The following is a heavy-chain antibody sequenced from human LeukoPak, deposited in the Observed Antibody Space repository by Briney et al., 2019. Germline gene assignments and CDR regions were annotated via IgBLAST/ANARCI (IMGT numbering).Heavy chain of an antibody. D-gene: IGHD6-19*01. CDR2: IYYSGST. CDR3: ARAGAPYSSGWYGFYYYMDV. Sequence: SETLSLTCTVSGGSISSSSYYWGWIRQPPGKGLEWIGSIYYSGSTYYNPSLKSRVTISVDTTKNQFSLKLSSVTPEGTAVYYCARAGAPYSSGWYGFYYYMDVWGKGTTVTVSS. V-gene: IGHV4-39*01. J-gene: IGHJ6*03. CDR1: GGSISSSSYY.